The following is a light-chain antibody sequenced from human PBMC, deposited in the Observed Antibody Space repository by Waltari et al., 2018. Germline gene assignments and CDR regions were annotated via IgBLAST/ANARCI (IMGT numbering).Light chain of an antibody. CDR2: LAS. CDR3: MEALQTPLN. J-gene: IGKJ4*01. CDR1: QSLLHSNGYHY. Sequence: EIVMTQSPLSLPVITGEPASIYCRSSQSLLHSNGYHYLDWYVQKPGQSPQLLIYLASNRASWFPDRFSGSGSGTGFTLKISRLEPEDVGIYYCMEALQTPLNFGGGTKVEIK. V-gene: IGKV2-28*01.